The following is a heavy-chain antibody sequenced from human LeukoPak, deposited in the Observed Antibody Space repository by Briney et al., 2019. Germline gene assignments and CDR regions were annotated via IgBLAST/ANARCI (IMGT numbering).Heavy chain of an antibody. D-gene: IGHD3-22*01. CDR1: GYAFTSYG. V-gene: IGHV1-18*01. CDR3: ARDRPDSSGYYYYYYGMDV. J-gene: IGHJ6*02. Sequence: ASVKVSCKASGYAFTSYGISWVRQAPGQGLEWMGWISAYNGNTNYAQKLQGRVTMTTDTSTSTAYMELRSLRSDDTAVYYCARDRPDSSGYYYYYYGMDVWGQGTTVTVSS. CDR2: ISAYNGNT.